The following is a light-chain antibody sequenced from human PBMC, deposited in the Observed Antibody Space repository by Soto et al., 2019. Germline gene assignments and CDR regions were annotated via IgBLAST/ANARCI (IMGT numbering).Light chain of an antibody. CDR3: QQSYTTPWP. J-gene: IGKJ1*01. Sequence: TQSPLSLPFTPGEPASISCRSSHSLLHINGYNYLAWYQQKPGKAPKLLICTASRLQSGVPSRFSGSGSGTDFTLTISSLQPEDFATYHCQQSYTTPWPFGQVT. V-gene: IGKV1-39*01. CDR1: HSLLHINGYNY. CDR2: TAS.